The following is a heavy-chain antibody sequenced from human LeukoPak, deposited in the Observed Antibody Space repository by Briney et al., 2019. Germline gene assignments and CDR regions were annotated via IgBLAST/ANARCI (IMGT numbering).Heavy chain of an antibody. CDR2: IYSGGST. CDR1: GFTVGSNT. V-gene: IGHV3-66*01. Sequence: GGSLRLSCAASGFTVGSNTMSWVRQAPGKGLEWVSIIYSGGSTSYSDSVKGRFTISRDNSKNTLYLQMNSLRTEDTAVYYCARGGSYFDISGYYFYWGQGTLVTVSS. CDR3: ARGGSYFDISGYYFY. J-gene: IGHJ4*02. D-gene: IGHD3-22*01.